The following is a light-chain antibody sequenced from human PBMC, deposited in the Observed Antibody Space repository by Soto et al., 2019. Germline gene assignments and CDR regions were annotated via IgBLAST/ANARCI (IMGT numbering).Light chain of an antibody. V-gene: IGKV1-5*03. Sequence: DMQSAEAASTVAACVGGRVTITCRASQRISSWLAWYQQKPGKXSKXXIYKASNLEVGVPSRFSVSGSGTELTLTISSLQPHDFATDYCQQYKSYSLTRGGGTKVDIK. CDR1: QRISSW. CDR3: QQYKSYSLT. J-gene: IGKJ4*01. CDR2: KAS.